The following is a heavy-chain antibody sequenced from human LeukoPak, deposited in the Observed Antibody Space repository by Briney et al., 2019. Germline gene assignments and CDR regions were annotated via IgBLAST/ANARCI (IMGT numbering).Heavy chain of an antibody. D-gene: IGHD6-13*01. V-gene: IGHV1-24*01. CDR3: TTVGWSNIAAAVDWFDP. J-gene: IGHJ5*02. CDR1: DYTLSDLS. CDR2: FDPEDGET. Sequence: GASVKVSCKVSDYTLSDLSIHWVRQAPGKGLEWMGGFDPEDGETIYAQQFQGRVTMTEDTSTHTAYMELTSLTSEDTAVYYCTTVGWSNIAAAVDWFDPWGQGTLVTVSS.